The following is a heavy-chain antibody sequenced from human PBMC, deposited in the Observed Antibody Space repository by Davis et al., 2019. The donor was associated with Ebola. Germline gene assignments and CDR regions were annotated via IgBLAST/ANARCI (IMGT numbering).Heavy chain of an antibody. Sequence: GESLKISCAASGFTFSSYWMSWVRQAPGKGLEWVANIKQDGSEKYYVDSVKGRFTISRDNAKNSLYLQMNSLRAEDTAVYYCARDMDSSGWYWYFDLWGRGTLVTVSS. J-gene: IGHJ2*01. CDR2: IKQDGSEK. V-gene: IGHV3-7*01. CDR1: GFTFSSYW. D-gene: IGHD6-19*01. CDR3: ARDMDSSGWYWYFDL.